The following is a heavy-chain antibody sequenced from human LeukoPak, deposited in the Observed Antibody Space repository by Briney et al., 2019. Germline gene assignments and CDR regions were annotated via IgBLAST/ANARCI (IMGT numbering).Heavy chain of an antibody. V-gene: IGHV3-30-3*01. CDR1: GFTFSSYA. J-gene: IGHJ5*02. CDR3: ARGGVPAPGGFNWFDP. Sequence: GGSLRLSCAASGFTFSSYAMHWVRQAPGKGLEWVAVISYDGSNKYYADSVKGRFTISRDNSKNTLYLQMNSLRAEDTAVYYCARGGVPAPGGFNWFDPWGQGTLVTVSS. CDR2: ISYDGSNK. D-gene: IGHD2-2*01.